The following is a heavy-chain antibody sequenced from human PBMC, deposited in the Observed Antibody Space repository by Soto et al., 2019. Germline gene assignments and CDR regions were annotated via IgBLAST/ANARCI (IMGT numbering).Heavy chain of an antibody. V-gene: IGHV4-4*02. CDR3: ATHGFYRMGV. CDR2: IHHRGAT. CDR1: RDSITGDKW. J-gene: IGHJ6*02. D-gene: IGHD5-12*01. Sequence: QGQLQESVPGRVKPAGTLSLTCAVSRDSITGDKWWSWVRQPPGKGLGWIGEIHHRGATNYTPSLKSRVTISVDKSKNQCSLKLNSVTAADTALFYCATHGFYRMGVWGRGTTVTVSS.